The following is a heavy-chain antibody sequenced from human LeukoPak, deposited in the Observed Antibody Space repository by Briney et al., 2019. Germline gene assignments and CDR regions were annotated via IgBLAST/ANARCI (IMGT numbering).Heavy chain of an antibody. J-gene: IGHJ6*02. V-gene: IGHV4-59*08. D-gene: IGHD6-19*01. CDR1: GGSISSHY. CDR2: IYYSGST. Sequence: SETLSLTCTVSGGSISSHYWSWIRQPPGKGLEWIAYIYYSGSTNYNPSLKSRVTISVDTSKKQFSLKLSSVTAADTAVYYCARRVAVEGRDSYGMDVWGQGTTVTVSS. CDR3: ARRVAVEGRDSYGMDV.